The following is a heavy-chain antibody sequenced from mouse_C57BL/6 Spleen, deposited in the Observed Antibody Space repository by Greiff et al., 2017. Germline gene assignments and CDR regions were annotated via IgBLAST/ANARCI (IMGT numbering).Heavy chain of an antibody. V-gene: IGHV1-69*01. CDR3: AIHYYGRYFEV. CDR1: GYTFTSYW. J-gene: IGHJ1*03. D-gene: IGHD1-1*01. Sequence: QVQLQQSGAELVMPGASVKLSCKASGYTFTSYWMHWVKQRPGQGLEWIGEFDPSDSYTNYNQKFKGKSTLTVDKSSSTAYMQLSSLTSEDSAVYCCAIHYYGRYFEVWGTGTTVTVSS. CDR2: FDPSDSYT.